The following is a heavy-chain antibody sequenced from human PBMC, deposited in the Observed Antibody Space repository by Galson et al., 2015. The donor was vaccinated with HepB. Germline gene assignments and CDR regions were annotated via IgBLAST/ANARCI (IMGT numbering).Heavy chain of an antibody. CDR3: ARGPQVLLWFGELELDY. Sequence: SLRLSCAASGFSFSSYAMHWVRQAPGKGLEWVAIISYDGSYKCFADSVKGRFTISRDNSMDTLYLQMNSLRAEDTAVYYCARGPQVLLWFGELELDYWGQGTLVAVSS. J-gene: IGHJ4*02. CDR2: ISYDGSYK. V-gene: IGHV3-30*04. CDR1: GFSFSSYA. D-gene: IGHD3-10*01.